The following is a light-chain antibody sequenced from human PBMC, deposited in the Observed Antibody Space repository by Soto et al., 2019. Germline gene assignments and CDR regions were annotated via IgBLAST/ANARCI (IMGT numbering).Light chain of an antibody. V-gene: IGKV1-5*01. CDR2: XAS. J-gene: IGKJ1*01. CDR1: QGVXSW. Sequence: IQMTQSPSTLSASVGDRVTITCRASQGVXSWLVWYQQKPGKAPKLLIYXASNLDSGVTSSFSGSGSGTEFSLTISNLQPDDCATYYCQQYENYWTFGQGTKVDI. CDR3: QQYENYWT.